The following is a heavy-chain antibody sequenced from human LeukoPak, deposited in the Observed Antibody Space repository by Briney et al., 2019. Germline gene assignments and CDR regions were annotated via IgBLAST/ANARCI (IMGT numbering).Heavy chain of an antibody. J-gene: IGHJ4*02. CDR2: ISSSSSYI. D-gene: IGHD6-6*01. CDR3: ARAPWSSSSGSDY. Sequence: GGSLRLSCAASGFTFSSYSMNWVRQAPGKGLEWVSSISSSSSYIYYADSVKGRFTISRDYAKNSLYLQMNSLRAEDTAVYYCARAPWSSSSGSDYWGQGTLVTVSS. CDR1: GFTFSSYS. V-gene: IGHV3-21*01.